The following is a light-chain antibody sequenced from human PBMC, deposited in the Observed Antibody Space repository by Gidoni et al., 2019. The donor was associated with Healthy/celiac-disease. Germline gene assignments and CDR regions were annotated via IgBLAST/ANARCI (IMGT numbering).Light chain of an antibody. V-gene: IGKV4-1*01. CDR1: QSVLYSSNNKNY. CDR2: WAS. Sequence: DIVMTQSPDSLAVSLGERDTINCKSSQSVLYSSNNKNYLAWYQQKPGQPPKLLIYWASTRESGVPDRFSGSGSGTDFTLTISSLQAEDVAVYYCQQYYSTPPTFGQXTKLEIK. CDR3: QQYYSTPPT. J-gene: IGKJ2*01.